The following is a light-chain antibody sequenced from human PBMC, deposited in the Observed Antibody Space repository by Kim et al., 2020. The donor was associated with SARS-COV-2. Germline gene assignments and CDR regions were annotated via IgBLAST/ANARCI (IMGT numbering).Light chain of an antibody. CDR2: YDS. Sequence: GTRATITSGGNKIASRSVHWCQQKPGQAPLQVVLYDSDRPSGIPERISWSKSGNAATLTISGVEAGDEGDYYCQVWDSSSDHWVFGGGTQLTVL. V-gene: IGLV3-21*03. J-gene: IGLJ3*02. CDR1: KIASRS. CDR3: QVWDSSSDHWV.